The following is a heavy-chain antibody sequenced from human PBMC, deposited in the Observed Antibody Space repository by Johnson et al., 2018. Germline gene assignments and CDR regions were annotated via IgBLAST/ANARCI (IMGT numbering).Heavy chain of an antibody. CDR2: IGTAGDT. J-gene: IGHJ3*02. D-gene: IGHD2-2*01. CDR1: GFTFSAYE. V-gene: IGHV3-13*01. CDR3: VREQIGSCAKCFDI. Sequence: VQLVQSGGGLVQPGGSXRLSCAASGFTFSAYEVHWVRQVTGQRLEWVSAIGTAGDTFYSASVQGRFTISRENAINSLSLQMTSLSAGDTAVYYCVREQIGSCAKCFDIWGQGTMVTVSS.